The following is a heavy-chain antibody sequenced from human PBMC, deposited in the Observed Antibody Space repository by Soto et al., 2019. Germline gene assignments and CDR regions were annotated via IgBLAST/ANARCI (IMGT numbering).Heavy chain of an antibody. CDR1: GGSMSSSRYY. V-gene: IGHV4-39*01. CDR3: ARLRRTEYTSSWTNWFDP. D-gene: IGHD6-13*01. J-gene: IGHJ5*02. Sequence: QLQLQESGPGLVKPSETLSLTCTVSGGSMSSSRYYWGWIRQPPGKGLEWIGSIYYSGSTYYNPSLKSRVTISVDTSKNQFSLKLSSVTAADTAVYYCARLRRTEYTSSWTNWFDPWGQGTLVTVSS. CDR2: IYYSGST.